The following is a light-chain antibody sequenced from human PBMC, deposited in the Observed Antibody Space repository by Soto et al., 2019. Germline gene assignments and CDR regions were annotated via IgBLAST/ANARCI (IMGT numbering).Light chain of an antibody. CDR2: DAS. V-gene: IGKV3-20*01. Sequence: EIELTQSQGTLSLSPGERATLSCLSSRGISSNLAWYQQKPGQAPRLLIYDASTRATGIPARFSGSGSGTEFTLTISRLEPEDFAVYYCQQYGSSPRTFGQGTKVDIK. J-gene: IGKJ1*01. CDR3: QQYGSSPRT. CDR1: RGISSN.